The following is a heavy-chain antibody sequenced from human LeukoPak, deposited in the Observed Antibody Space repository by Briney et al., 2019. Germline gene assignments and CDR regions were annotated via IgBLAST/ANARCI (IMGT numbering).Heavy chain of an antibody. CDR1: GGSISTTNW. J-gene: IGHJ4*02. CDR2: VHLNGRT. Sequence: GTPSLACDVSGGSISTTNWWTWARQPPGGGLEWIGEVHLNGRTHYSPSLESRVTMSVDMSENHISLQLTSVTAADTAVYYCAREGGFYRPLDYSGPGALVIVSS. CDR3: AREGGFYRPLDY. D-gene: IGHD2/OR15-2a*01. V-gene: IGHV4-4*02.